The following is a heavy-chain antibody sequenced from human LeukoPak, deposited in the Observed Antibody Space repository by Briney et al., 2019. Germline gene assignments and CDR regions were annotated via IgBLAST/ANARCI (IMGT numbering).Heavy chain of an antibody. V-gene: IGHV3-53*01. Sequence: PGGSLRLSCAASGFTVSSNYMNWVRQAPGKGLEWVSVIYSGGVTYYADSVKGRFTISRDNSKNTLYLQMNSLRAEDTAVYYCARDLDYGDDAFDIWGQGTMVTVSS. D-gene: IGHD4/OR15-4a*01. CDR3: ARDLDYGDDAFDI. CDR2: IYSGGVT. CDR1: GFTVSSNY. J-gene: IGHJ3*02.